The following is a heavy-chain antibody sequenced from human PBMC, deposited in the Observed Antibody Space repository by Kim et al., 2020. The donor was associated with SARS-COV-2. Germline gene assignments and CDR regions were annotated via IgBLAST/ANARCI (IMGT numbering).Heavy chain of an antibody. CDR3: ARDVVGATGGIEDY. Sequence: SVKVSCKASGGTFSSYAISWVRQAPGQGLEWMGGIIPIFGTANYAQKFQGRVTITADESTSTAYMELSSLRSEDTAVYYCARDVVGATGGIEDYWGQGTLVTVSS. CDR1: GGTFSSYA. V-gene: IGHV1-69*13. CDR2: IIPIFGTA. D-gene: IGHD1-26*01. J-gene: IGHJ4*02.